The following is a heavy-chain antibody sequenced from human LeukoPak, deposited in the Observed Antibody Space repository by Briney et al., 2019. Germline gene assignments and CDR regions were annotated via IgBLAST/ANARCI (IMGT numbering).Heavy chain of an antibody. D-gene: IGHD1-26*01. Sequence: GGSLRLSCAASGVTLSSYAMSWARQAPGKGQEWVANIKQDGSEKYYVDSVKGRFTISRDNAKNSLYLQMNSLRAEDTAVYYCARMKYSGSYARLDYWGQETLVTVSS. J-gene: IGHJ4*02. CDR3: ARMKYSGSYARLDY. CDR1: GVTLSSYA. V-gene: IGHV3-7*03. CDR2: IKQDGSEK.